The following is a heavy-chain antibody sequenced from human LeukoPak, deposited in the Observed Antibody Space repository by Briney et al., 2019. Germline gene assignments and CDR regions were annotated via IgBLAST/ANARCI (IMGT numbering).Heavy chain of an antibody. D-gene: IGHD2-2*01. Sequence: PSETLSLTCTVSGYSISSGYYWGWIRQPPGKGLEWIGSIYHSGSTYYNPSLKSRVTISVDRSKNQFSLKLSSVTAADTAVYYCARGGVVVPAAIDYWGQGTLVTVSS. CDR2: IYHSGST. J-gene: IGHJ4*02. CDR1: GYSISSGYY. CDR3: ARGGVVVPAAIDY. V-gene: IGHV4-38-2*02.